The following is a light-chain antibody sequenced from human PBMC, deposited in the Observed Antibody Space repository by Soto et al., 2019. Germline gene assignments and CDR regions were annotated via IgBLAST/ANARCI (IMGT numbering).Light chain of an antibody. CDR3: QQANSFPLT. CDR2: EAS. CDR1: QGVNTW. J-gene: IGKJ4*01. Sequence: DIQMTQSPSSVSASVGDRVTITCRASQGVNTWLAWYQKKPGKAPELLVHEASSLHSGVPSRFSGSGSGTDFTLTISSLQPEDFATYYCQQANSFPLTFGGGTKVEVQ. V-gene: IGKV1-12*01.